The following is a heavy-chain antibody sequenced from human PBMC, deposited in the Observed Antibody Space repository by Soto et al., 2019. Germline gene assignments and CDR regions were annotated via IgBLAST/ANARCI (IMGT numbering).Heavy chain of an antibody. CDR2: ISDSGTRT. CDR3: PKGGRVCTSRKCTFSHMDV. V-gene: IGHV3-23*01. CDR1: GFTFSTYA. D-gene: IGHD2-2*01. J-gene: IGHJ6*03. Sequence: GGSLRLSCAASGFTFSTYAMSWVRQAPGKGLEWVSGISDSGTRTYYAGSVKGRFTISRDNSKNTLYLQMDSLGAEDTAIYYCPKGGRVCTSRKCTFSHMDVWGKGTTVTVSS.